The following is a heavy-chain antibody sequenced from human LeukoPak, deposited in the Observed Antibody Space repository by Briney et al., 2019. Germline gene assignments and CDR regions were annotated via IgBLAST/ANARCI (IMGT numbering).Heavy chain of an antibody. J-gene: IGHJ4*02. CDR1: GFTFSSYG. Sequence: PGGSLRLSCAASGFTFSSYGMHWVRQAPGKGLEWVAFIRYDGSNKYYADSVKGRFTISGDNSKNTLYLQMNSLRVEDTAVYYCAKGRPGLVRTDLDYWGQGTLVTVSS. D-gene: IGHD1-14*01. CDR3: AKGRPGLVRTDLDY. CDR2: IRYDGSNK. V-gene: IGHV3-30*02.